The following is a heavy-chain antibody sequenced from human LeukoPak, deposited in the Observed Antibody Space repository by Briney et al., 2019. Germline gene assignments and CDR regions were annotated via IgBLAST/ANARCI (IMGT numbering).Heavy chain of an antibody. CDR2: IYRGGST. Sequence: PSETLSLTCTVSGYSISSGYYCGWLQHPPERLLGGIGSIYRGGSTYYTPSLKSRVTISVDTSKNPFSLQLTSLTAADTAVYYCASGNNKIVVEYWGQGTLVTVSS. V-gene: IGHV4-38-2*02. CDR3: ASGNNKIVVEY. CDR1: GYSISSGYY. D-gene: IGHD1-14*01. J-gene: IGHJ4*02.